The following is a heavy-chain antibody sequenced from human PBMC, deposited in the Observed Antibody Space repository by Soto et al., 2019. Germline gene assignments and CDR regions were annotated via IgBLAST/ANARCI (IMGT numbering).Heavy chain of an antibody. Sequence: EVQLVESGGGLVQPGGSLRLSCAASGFTFSSYDMHWVRQATGKGLEWVSAIGTAGDTYYPGSVKGRFTISSENAKNSLYLQMNSLRAGDTAVYYCARGVAPGDYYYYMDVWGKGTTVTVSS. D-gene: IGHD2-15*01. V-gene: IGHV3-13*01. CDR1: GFTFSSYD. J-gene: IGHJ6*03. CDR2: IGTAGDT. CDR3: ARGVAPGDYYYYMDV.